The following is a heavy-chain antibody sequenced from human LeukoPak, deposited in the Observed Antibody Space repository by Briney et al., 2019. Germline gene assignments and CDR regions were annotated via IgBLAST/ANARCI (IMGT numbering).Heavy chain of an antibody. D-gene: IGHD2-2*01. CDR2: IYYSEST. CDR3: ARDRDIVVVPATIKVRDYGMDV. V-gene: IGHV4-31*02. J-gene: IGHJ6*02. Sequence: ASQTLSLTWTVSGGSISSGGYYWSWIRQHPGKGLEWIGYIYYSESTYYNPSLKRRVTISVDTSKNQFSLKLSSVTAADTAVYYCARDRDIVVVPATIKVRDYGMDVWGQGTTVTVSS. CDR1: GGSISSGGYY.